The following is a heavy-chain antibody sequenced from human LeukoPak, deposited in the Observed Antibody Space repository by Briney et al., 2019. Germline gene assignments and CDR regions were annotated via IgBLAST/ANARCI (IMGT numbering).Heavy chain of an antibody. CDR1: GGTFSSYA. V-gene: IGHV1-69*04. Sequence: ASVKVSCKASGGTFSSYAISCVRQAPGQGLEWMGRIIPILGIANYAQKFQGRVTITADKSTSTAYMELSSLRSEDTAAYYCATVRFSYYDSSGYYAPDYWGQGTLVTVSS. CDR2: IIPILGIA. J-gene: IGHJ4*02. CDR3: ATVRFSYYDSSGYYAPDY. D-gene: IGHD3-22*01.